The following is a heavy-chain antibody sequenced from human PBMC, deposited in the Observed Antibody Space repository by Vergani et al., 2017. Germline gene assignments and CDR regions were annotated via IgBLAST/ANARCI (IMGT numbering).Heavy chain of an antibody. CDR2: INPHSGGT. J-gene: IGHJ4*02. Sequence: QVQLVQSGAEVKKPGASVKVSCKASGYTFTGYYMHWVRQAPGQGLEWMGWINPHSGGTNYAQKFQGRVTMTRDTSISTAYMGLSRLRSDDTAVYYCARADSPYYYDSSGYYDYWGQGTLVTVSS. CDR3: ARADSPYYYDSSGYYDY. V-gene: IGHV1-2*02. CDR1: GYTFTGYY. D-gene: IGHD3-22*01.